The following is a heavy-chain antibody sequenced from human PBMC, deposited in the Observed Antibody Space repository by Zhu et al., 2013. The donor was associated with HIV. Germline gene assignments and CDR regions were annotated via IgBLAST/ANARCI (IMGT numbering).Heavy chain of an antibody. CDR2: IIPIFGTA. J-gene: IGHJ5*02. Sequence: QVQLVQSGAEVKKPGSSVKVSCKASGGTFSSYAINWVRQAPGQGLEWMGGIIPIFGTANYAQKFQGRVTITADESTSTAYMELSSLRSEDTAVYYCARSPSYDFXGSGWFDPWAREPWSPSPQ. CDR1: GGTFSSYA. V-gene: IGHV1-69*01. CDR3: ARSPSYDFXGSGWFDP. D-gene: IGHD3-3*01.